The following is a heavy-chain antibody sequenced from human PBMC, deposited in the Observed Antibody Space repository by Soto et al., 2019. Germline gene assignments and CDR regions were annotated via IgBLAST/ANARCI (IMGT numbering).Heavy chain of an antibody. D-gene: IGHD3-22*01. CDR1: GFTFSSYG. V-gene: IGHV3-30*03. J-gene: IGHJ4*02. Sequence: QVQLVESGGGVVQPGRSLRLSCAASGFTFSSYGMHWVRQAPGKGLEWVAVISYDGSNKYYADSVKGRFTISRDNSKNTLYLQMNSLRAEDTAVYYCARTSFAWGYYSSYFDYWGQGTLVTVSS. CDR3: ARTSFAWGYYSSYFDY. CDR2: ISYDGSNK.